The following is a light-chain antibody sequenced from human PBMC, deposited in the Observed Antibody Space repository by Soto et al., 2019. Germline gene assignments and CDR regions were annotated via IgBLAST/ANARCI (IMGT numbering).Light chain of an antibody. Sequence: SYELTQPPAVSVAPGKTARITCGGHNTGTKSVHWYQQKPGQAPVLVIYSDSDRPSAIPERFSGSNSGNTATLTINRVEAGDEADYYCQVWDSGTDHVVFGGGTKL. CDR1: NTGTKS. CDR3: QVWDSGTDHVV. J-gene: IGLJ3*02. V-gene: IGLV3-21*04. CDR2: SDS.